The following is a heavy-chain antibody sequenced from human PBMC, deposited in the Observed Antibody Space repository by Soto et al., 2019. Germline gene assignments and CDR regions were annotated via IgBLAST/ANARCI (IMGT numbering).Heavy chain of an antibody. D-gene: IGHD3-3*01. J-gene: IGHJ6*02. Sequence: ASVKVSCKASGYTFTSYDINWVRQATVQGLEWMGWMNPNSGNTGYAQKFQGRVTMTRNTYISTAYMELSSLRSEDTAVYYCAIREYDFWSRYLLDVWGQGTTLTVSS. V-gene: IGHV1-8*01. CDR3: AIREYDFWSRYLLDV. CDR2: MNPNSGNT. CDR1: GYTFTSYD.